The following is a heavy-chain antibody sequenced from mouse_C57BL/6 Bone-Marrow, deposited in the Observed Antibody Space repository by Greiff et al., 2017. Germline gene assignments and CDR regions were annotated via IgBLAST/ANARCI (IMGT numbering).Heavy chain of an antibody. CDR3: ARDYYGSSYWYFDV. V-gene: IGHV1-55*01. D-gene: IGHD1-1*01. CDR2: IYPGSGST. CDR1: GYTFTSYW. J-gene: IGHJ1*03. Sequence: QVQLQQPGAELVKPGASVKMSCKASGYTFTSYWITWVKQRPGQGLEWIGDIYPGSGSTTYNEKFKSKGTLTVDTSSSTAYMQLSSLTSEDSAVYYCARDYYGSSYWYFDVWGTGTTVTVSS.